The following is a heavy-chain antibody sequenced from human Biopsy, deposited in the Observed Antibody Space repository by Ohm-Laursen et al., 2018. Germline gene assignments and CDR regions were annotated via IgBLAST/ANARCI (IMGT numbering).Heavy chain of an antibody. CDR2: IHHSGST. Sequence: SETLSLTCAVSGVSITAYYWSWIRQPPGKGLECIGNIHHSGSTTYNPSLKSRLTISVDTSKNQFSQKRSSVTAADTAVYYCARMDCSGGSCHYYSYGMDVWGQGTTVTVSS. CDR3: ARMDCSGGSCHYYSYGMDV. V-gene: IGHV4-4*09. D-gene: IGHD2-15*01. CDR1: GVSITAYY. J-gene: IGHJ6*02.